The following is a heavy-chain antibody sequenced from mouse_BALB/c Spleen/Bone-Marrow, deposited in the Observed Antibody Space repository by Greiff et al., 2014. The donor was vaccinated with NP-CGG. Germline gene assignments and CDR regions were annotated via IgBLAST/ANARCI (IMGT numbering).Heavy chain of an antibody. D-gene: IGHD1-1*01. CDR2: INSNGGST. CDR3: ARDRYYGYAMDY. V-gene: IGHV5-6-3*01. Sequence: DVKLQESGGGLVQPGGSLKLSCAASRFTFSSYGMSWVRQTPDKRLELVATINSNGGSTYYPDSVKGRFTISRDNAKNTLYLQMGSLKSEDTAMYYCARDRYYGYAMDYWGQGTSVTVSS. CDR1: RFTFSSYG. J-gene: IGHJ4*01.